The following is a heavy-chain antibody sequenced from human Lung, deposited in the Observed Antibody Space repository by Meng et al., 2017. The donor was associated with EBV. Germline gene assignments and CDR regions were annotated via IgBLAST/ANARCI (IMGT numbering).Heavy chain of an antibody. CDR2: IYYSGST. CDR3: ARTNYGDYNWFDP. V-gene: IGHV4-31*03. J-gene: IGHJ5*02. D-gene: IGHD4-17*01. CDR1: GGSISSGGFY. Sequence: QVDRRQWGPVLVKPSHPLSIPCTVSGGSISSGGFYWSWIRQHPGKGLEWIGYIYYSGSTYYNPSLRSRVAISIDTSKNQFSLKLTSVTAADTAVYFCARTNYGDYNWFDPWGQGTLVTVSS.